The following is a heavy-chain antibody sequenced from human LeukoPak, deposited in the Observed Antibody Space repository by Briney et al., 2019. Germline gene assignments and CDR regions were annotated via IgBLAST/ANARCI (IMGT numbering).Heavy chain of an antibody. CDR3: ARVDTAMALPFDY. D-gene: IGHD5-18*01. V-gene: IGHV4-34*01. Sequence: TSETLSLTCAVYGGSFGGYYWSWIRQPPGKGLEWIGEINHSGSTNYNPSLKSRVTISVDTSKNQFSLKLSSVTAADTAVYYCARVDTAMALPFDYWGQGTLVTVSS. CDR1: GGSFGGYY. J-gene: IGHJ4*02. CDR2: INHSGST.